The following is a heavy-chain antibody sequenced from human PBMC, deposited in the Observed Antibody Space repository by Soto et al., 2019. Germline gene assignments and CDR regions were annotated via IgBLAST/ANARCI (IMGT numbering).Heavy chain of an antibody. V-gene: IGHV4-59*08. D-gene: IGHD3-10*01. CDR1: GGSISSYY. CDR3: ARQDSTMVRGDTFDY. J-gene: IGHJ4*02. Sequence: PSETLSLTCTVSGGSISSYYWSWIRQPPGKGLEWIGYIYYSGSTNYNPSLKSRVTISVDTSKNQFSLKLSSVTAADTAVYYCARQDSTMVRGDTFDYWGQGTLVTVSS. CDR2: IYYSGST.